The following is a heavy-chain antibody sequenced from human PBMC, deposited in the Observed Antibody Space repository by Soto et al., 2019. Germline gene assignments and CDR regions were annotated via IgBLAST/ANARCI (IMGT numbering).Heavy chain of an antibody. CDR1: GWSFSGYY. D-gene: IGHD6-13*01. CDR3: ARDRQQLNWFDP. V-gene: IGHV4-34*01. Sequence: PSETLSLTCAVYGWSFSGYYWTWIRQPPGTGLEWIGEINHSGSTNYNPSLKSRVTISVDTSKNQFSLKLTSVTAADTAVYYCARDRQQLNWFDPWGQGTMVTVSS. J-gene: IGHJ5*02. CDR2: INHSGST.